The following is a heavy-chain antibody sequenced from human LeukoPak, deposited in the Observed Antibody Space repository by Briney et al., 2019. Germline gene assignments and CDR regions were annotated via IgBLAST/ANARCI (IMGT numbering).Heavy chain of an antibody. V-gene: IGHV1-69*02. Sequence: ASVKVSCMASLGTFSIHTISWVRQAPGQGREWMGRIIPILGIAKYTQNLQSRVTITADKSTSTAYMELSSLRSEDTAVYYCARGERCSSTSCYTSAEYFQHWGQGTLVTVS. CDR1: LGTFSIHT. CDR2: IIPILGIA. D-gene: IGHD2-2*02. J-gene: IGHJ1*01. CDR3: ARGERCSSTSCYTSAEYFQH.